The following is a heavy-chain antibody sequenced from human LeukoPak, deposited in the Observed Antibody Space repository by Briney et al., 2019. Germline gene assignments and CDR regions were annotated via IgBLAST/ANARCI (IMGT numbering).Heavy chain of an antibody. CDR2: ISYDGSNK. J-gene: IGHJ2*01. CDR3: AREHPDWYFDL. CDR1: GFTFSSYG. V-gene: IGHV3-30*03. Sequence: GGSLRLSCAASGFTFSSYGMHWVRQAPGKGLEWVAVISYDGSNKYYADSVKGRFSISRDNSKNTLYLQMNTLRGEDTAVYYCAREHPDWYFDLWGRGTLVTVSS.